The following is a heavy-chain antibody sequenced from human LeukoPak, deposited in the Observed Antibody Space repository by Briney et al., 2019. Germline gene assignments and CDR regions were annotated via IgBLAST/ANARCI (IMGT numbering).Heavy chain of an antibody. Sequence: SETLSLTCTVSGGSISSYYWSWIRQPPGKGLEWIGYIYYSGSTNYNPSLKSRVTISVDTSKNQFSLKLSSVTAADTAVYYCALGSYYYGMDVWGQGTTVTVSS. D-gene: IGHD7-27*01. V-gene: IGHV4-59*12. CDR1: GGSISSYY. CDR2: IYYSGST. CDR3: ALGSYYYGMDV. J-gene: IGHJ6*02.